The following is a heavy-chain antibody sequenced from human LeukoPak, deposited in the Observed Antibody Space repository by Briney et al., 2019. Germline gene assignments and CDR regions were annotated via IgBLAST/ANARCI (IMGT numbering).Heavy chain of an antibody. Sequence: ASVKVSCKASGYTFTSYGISWVRQAPGQGLEWMGWISAYNGNTNYAQKLQGRVTMTTDTSTSTAYMELSRLRSDDTAVYYCARTAGRYCSGGSCYGWAFDIWGQGTMVTVSS. CDR3: ARTAGRYCSGGSCYGWAFDI. V-gene: IGHV1-18*01. D-gene: IGHD2-15*01. J-gene: IGHJ3*02. CDR2: ISAYNGNT. CDR1: GYTFTSYG.